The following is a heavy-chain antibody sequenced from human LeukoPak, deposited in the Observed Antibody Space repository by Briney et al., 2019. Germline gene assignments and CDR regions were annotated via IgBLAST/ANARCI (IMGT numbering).Heavy chain of an antibody. J-gene: IGHJ5*02. CDR1: GGSTSSGGYY. CDR2: IYYSGST. Sequence: PSETLSLTCTVSGGSTSSGGYYWSWIRQHPGKGLEWIGYIYYSGSTYYNPSLKSRVTISVDTSKNQFSLKLSSVTAADTAVYYCARVRCSGGSCYSLLKRNSAFRWFDPWGQGTLVTVSS. CDR3: ARVRCSGGSCYSLLKRNSAFRWFDP. D-gene: IGHD2-15*01. V-gene: IGHV4-31*03.